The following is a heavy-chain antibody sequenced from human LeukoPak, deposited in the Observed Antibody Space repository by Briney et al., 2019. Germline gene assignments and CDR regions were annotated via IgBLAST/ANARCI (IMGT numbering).Heavy chain of an antibody. Sequence: GGSLRLSCAASGFSFSTSWMHWFRQGPGRGLVWVSRITSDGRTTIYADSVKGRFSISRDNSKNTLFLQMNSLRAEDSATYYCVREGFYFFDFWGQGTLVTVSS. CDR2: ITSDGRTT. V-gene: IGHV3-74*01. J-gene: IGHJ4*01. CDR3: VREGFYFFDF. CDR1: GFSFSTSW.